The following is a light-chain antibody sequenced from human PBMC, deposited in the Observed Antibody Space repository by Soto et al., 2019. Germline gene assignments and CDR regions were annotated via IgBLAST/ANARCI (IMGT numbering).Light chain of an antibody. CDR3: QQRSNWPLT. CDR1: QSVSSY. Sequence: EIVLTQFPATLSLARGERATHSCRASQSVSSYLAWYQQKRGQAPRLLIYDSSNRATGIPARFSGSGSGTDFSLTISSLEPEDFAVYYCQQRSNWPLTFGGGTKVDIK. J-gene: IGKJ4*01. V-gene: IGKV3-11*01. CDR2: DSS.